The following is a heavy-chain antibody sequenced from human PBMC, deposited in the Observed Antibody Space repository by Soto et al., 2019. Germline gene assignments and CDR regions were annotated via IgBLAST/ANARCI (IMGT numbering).Heavy chain of an antibody. CDR2: ISAYNGNT. D-gene: IGHD2-15*01. Sequence: ASVKVSCKASGYTFTSYGISWVRQAPGQGLEWMGWISAYNGNTNYAQELQGRVTMTTDTSTSTAYMELRSLRSDDTAVYYCARGPGYCSGGSCQARAFDIWGQGTMVTVSS. CDR1: GYTFTSYG. CDR3: ARGPGYCSGGSCQARAFDI. V-gene: IGHV1-18*01. J-gene: IGHJ3*02.